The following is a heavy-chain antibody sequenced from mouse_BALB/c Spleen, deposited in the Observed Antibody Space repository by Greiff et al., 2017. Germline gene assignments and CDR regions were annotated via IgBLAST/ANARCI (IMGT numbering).Heavy chain of an antibody. CDR1: GFNIKDTS. D-gene: IGHD2-4*01. J-gene: IGHJ2*01. CDR2: IDPANGNT. V-gene: IGHV14-3*02. Sequence: VQLKQSGAELVKPGASVKLSCTASGFNIKDTSMHWVKQRPEQGLEWIGRIDPANGNTKYDPKFQGKATITADTSSNTAYLQLSSLTSEDTAVYYCARDYEGDYWGQGTTLTVAS. CDR3: ARDYEGDY.